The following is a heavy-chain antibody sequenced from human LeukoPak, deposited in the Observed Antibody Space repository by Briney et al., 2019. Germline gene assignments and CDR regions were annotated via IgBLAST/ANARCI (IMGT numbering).Heavy chain of an antibody. Sequence: SETLSLTCAVYGGSFSGYYWSWIRQPPGKGLEWIGEINHSGSTNYNPSLKSRVTISVDTSKNQFSLKLSSVTAADTAVYYCARRFSSGYYQRANDYWGQGTLVTVSS. CDR1: GGSFSGYY. J-gene: IGHJ4*02. D-gene: IGHD3-22*01. CDR3: ARRFSSGYYQRANDY. V-gene: IGHV4-34*01. CDR2: INHSGST.